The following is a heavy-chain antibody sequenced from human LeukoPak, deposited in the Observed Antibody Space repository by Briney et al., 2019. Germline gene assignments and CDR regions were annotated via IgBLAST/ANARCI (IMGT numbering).Heavy chain of an antibody. CDR2: IYPGDSDT. V-gene: IGHV5-51*01. CDR3: AIAGQWLGSSWDY. Sequence: PGESLKISCKGSGYSFTSYWIGWVRQMPGEGLEWMGIIYPGDSDTRYSPSFQGQVTISADKSISTAYLQWSSLKASDTAMYYCAIAGQWLGSSWDYWGQGTLVTVSS. CDR1: GYSFTSYW. J-gene: IGHJ4*02. D-gene: IGHD6-19*01.